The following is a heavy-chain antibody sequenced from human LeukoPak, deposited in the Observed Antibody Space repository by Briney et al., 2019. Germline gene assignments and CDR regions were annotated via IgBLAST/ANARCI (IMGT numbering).Heavy chain of an antibody. D-gene: IGHD6-6*01. CDR1: GGAISSGSYY. CDR2: IYTSGST. V-gene: IGHV4-61*02. Sequence: PSETLSLTCTVSGGAISSGSYYWSWIRQPAGKGLEWIGRIYTSGSTNYNPSLKSRVTISVDTSKNQFSLKLSSVTAADTAVYYCASWPSKQIAALPDYWGQGTQVTVSS. CDR3: ASWPSKQIAALPDY. J-gene: IGHJ4*01.